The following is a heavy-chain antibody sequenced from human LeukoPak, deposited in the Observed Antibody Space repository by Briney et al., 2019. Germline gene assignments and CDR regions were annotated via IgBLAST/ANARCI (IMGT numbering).Heavy chain of an antibody. Sequence: GGSLRLSCAASGFTFSSYSMNWVRQAPGKGLEWVSSISSSSSYIYYADSVKGRFTISRDNAKNSLYLHMNSLRAEDTAVYYCARHYYDSSGYLGAFDIWGQGTMVTVSS. CDR1: GFTFSSYS. D-gene: IGHD3-22*01. V-gene: IGHV3-21*01. CDR2: ISSSSSYI. CDR3: ARHYYDSSGYLGAFDI. J-gene: IGHJ3*02.